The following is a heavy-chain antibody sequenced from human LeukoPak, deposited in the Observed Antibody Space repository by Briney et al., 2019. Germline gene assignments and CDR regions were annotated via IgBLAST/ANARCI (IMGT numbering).Heavy chain of an antibody. D-gene: IGHD3-3*01. CDR2: ISSSSSYI. Sequence: PGGSLRLSCAASGFTFSSYSMNWVRQAPGKGLEWVSSISSSSSYIYYADSVKGRFTISRDNAKNSLYLQMNSLRAEDTAVYYCARDAGGRITIFGVVRDYYYGMDVWGQGTTVAVSS. J-gene: IGHJ6*02. V-gene: IGHV3-21*01. CDR1: GFTFSSYS. CDR3: ARDAGGRITIFGVVRDYYYGMDV.